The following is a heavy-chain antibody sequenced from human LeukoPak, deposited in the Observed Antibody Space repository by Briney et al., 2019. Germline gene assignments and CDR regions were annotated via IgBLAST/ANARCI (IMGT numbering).Heavy chain of an antibody. CDR3: ARDGSGFYY. Sequence: GGSLRLSCAASGFTFSSYGMHWVRQAPGKGLEWVANIKPDGSGKYYVDSVKGRFTISKDNAKYSLYLEMNSLRVEDTGVYYCARDGSGFYYWGQGTLVTVSS. D-gene: IGHD3-3*01. CDR2: IKPDGSGK. CDR1: GFTFSSYG. J-gene: IGHJ4*02. V-gene: IGHV3-7*01.